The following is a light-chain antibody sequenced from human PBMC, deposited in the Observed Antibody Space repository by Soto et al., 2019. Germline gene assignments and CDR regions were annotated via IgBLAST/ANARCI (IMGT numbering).Light chain of an antibody. J-gene: IGLJ2*01. CDR1: SSDVGSYNL. V-gene: IGLV2-23*01. Sequence: ALTQPASVSGSPGQSITISCTGTSSDVGSYNLVSWYQQHPGKAPKLMIYEGSKRPSGVSNRFSGSKSGNTASLTISGLQAEDEADYYCCSYAGSSTPHVVFGGGTKVTVL. CDR3: CSYAGSSTPHVV. CDR2: EGS.